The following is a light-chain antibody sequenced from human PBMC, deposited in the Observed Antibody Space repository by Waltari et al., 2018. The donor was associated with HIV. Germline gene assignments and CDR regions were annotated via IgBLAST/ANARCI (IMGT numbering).Light chain of an antibody. CDR3: QSYDTSNSHWV. J-gene: IGLJ3*02. V-gene: IGLV6-57*03. Sequence: FILTQPHSVSGSPGKTVNISCTRSSGSIASNYVQWFQQRPGSAPINVIYQNNQRASGGADRLSGSIDRSSNSASLTISGLKTEDEADFFCQSYDTSNSHWVFGGGTKLTVL. CDR2: QNN. CDR1: SGSIASNY.